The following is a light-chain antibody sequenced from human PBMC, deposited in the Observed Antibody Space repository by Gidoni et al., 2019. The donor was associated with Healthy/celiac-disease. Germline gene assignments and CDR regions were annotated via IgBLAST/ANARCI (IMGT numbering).Light chain of an antibody. Sequence: DIQMTQSPSTLSASVGDRVTITCRASQSMSSWLAWYQQKPGKAPKLLIYDASSLESGVPSRFSGSGSGTEFTLTISSLQPDDFATYYCQQYNSYWTFXQXTKVEIK. CDR3: QQYNSYWT. J-gene: IGKJ1*01. V-gene: IGKV1-5*01. CDR1: QSMSSW. CDR2: DAS.